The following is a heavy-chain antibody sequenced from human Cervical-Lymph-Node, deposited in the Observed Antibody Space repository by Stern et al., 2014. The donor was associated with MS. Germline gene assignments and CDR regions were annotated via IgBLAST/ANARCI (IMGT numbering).Heavy chain of an antibody. V-gene: IGHV7-4-1*02. CDR1: GYTFSHRA. D-gene: IGHD3-22*01. CDR2: INTNTGNP. J-gene: IGHJ4*02. Sequence: VQLEESGSEVKKPGASVKVSCKASGYTFSHRAINWVRQAPGPGLEWMGWINTNTGNPTYAQGFTGRFVFSLDTSVSTAYLQITSLNVDDTAVYYCARDEDSAYYADYWGQGTLVTVSS. CDR3: ARDEDSAYYADY.